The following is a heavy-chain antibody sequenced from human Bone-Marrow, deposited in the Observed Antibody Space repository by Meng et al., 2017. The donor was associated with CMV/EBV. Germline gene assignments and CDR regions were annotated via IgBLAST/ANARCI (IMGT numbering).Heavy chain of an antibody. J-gene: IGHJ4*02. CDR1: GGSVSGYY. D-gene: IGHD2-2*01. CDR3: ARGDIVVVPAFDY. Sequence: CAVYGGSVSGYYWGWRRQPPGKGLEWIGEINHSGSTNYNPSLKSRVTISVDTSKNQFSLKLSSVTAADTAVYYCARGDIVVVPAFDYWGQGTLVTVSS. CDR2: INHSGST. V-gene: IGHV4-34*01.